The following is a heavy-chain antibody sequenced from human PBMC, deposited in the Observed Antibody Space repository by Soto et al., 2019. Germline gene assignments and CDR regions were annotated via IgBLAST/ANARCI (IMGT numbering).Heavy chain of an antibody. J-gene: IGHJ6*02. CDR3: ASGSIDVVTATYYYDGMDV. D-gene: IGHD2-21*02. CDR2: IIPIFGTA. Sequence: QVQLVQSGAEVKKPGSSVKVSCKASGGTFSSYAISWVRQAPGQGLEWMGGIIPIFGTANYAQKFQGRVTITADESTSTASMELSSLRYEDTAVYYCASGSIDVVTATYYYDGMDVWGQGTTVTVSS. V-gene: IGHV1-69*12. CDR1: GGTFSSYA.